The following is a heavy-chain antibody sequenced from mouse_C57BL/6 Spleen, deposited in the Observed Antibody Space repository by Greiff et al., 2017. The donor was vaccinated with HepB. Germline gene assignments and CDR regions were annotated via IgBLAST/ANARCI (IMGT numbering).Heavy chain of an antibody. CDR2: ISSGGSYT. Sequence: EVMLVESGGDLVKPGGSLKLSCAASGFTFSSYGMSWVRQTPDKRLEWVATISSGGSYTYYPDSVKGRFTISRDNAKNTLYLQMSSLKSEDTAMYYCAREGLGRWFAYWGQGTLVTVSA. V-gene: IGHV5-6*01. J-gene: IGHJ3*01. D-gene: IGHD4-1*01. CDR3: AREGLGRWFAY. CDR1: GFTFSSYG.